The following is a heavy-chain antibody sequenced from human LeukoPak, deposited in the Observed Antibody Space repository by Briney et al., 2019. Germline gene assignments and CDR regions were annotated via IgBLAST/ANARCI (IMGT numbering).Heavy chain of an antibody. V-gene: IGHV4-30-4*08. CDR1: GGSISSCDYY. D-gene: IGHD2-2*01. CDR2: IYYSGST. J-gene: IGHJ4*02. Sequence: SQTLSLTCTVSGGSISSCDYYWSWIRQPPGKGLEWIGYIYYSGSTYYNPSLKSRVTISVDTSKNQFSLKLSSVTAADTAVYYCARDREDCSSTSCLPRFDYWGQGTLVTVSS. CDR3: ARDREDCSSTSCLPRFDY.